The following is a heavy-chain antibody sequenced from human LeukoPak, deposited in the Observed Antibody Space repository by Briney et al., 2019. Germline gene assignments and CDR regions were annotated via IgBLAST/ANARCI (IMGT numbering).Heavy chain of an antibody. D-gene: IGHD3-3*01. Sequence: GGSLRLSCAASGFTFSSYAMHWVRQAPGKGLEWVAFIRYDGSNKYYADSVKGRFTISRDNSKNTLYLQMNSLRAEDTAVYYCAKEWSGSYYFDYWGQGTLVTVSS. J-gene: IGHJ4*02. CDR2: IRYDGSNK. CDR3: AKEWSGSYYFDY. CDR1: GFTFSSYA. V-gene: IGHV3-30*02.